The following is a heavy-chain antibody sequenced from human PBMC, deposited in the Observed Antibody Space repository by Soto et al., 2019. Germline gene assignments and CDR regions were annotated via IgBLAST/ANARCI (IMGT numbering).Heavy chain of an antibody. D-gene: IGHD6-6*01. CDR2: ITSSSSYI. CDR3: AKVSSSSGYYYYGMDV. CDR1: GFTFSLYS. J-gene: IGHJ6*02. V-gene: IGHV3-21*01. Sequence: PGGSLRLSCAASGFTFSLYSMIWVRQAPGKGLEWVASITSSSSYIYYEDSLKGRFTISRDNSKNTLYLQMNSLRAEDTAVYYCAKVSSSSGYYYYGMDVWGQGTTVTVSS.